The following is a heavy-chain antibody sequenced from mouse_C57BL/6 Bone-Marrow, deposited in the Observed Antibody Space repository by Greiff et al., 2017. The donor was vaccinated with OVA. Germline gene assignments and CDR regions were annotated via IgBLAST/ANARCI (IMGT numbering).Heavy chain of an antibody. CDR1: GYTFTSYW. J-gene: IGHJ2*01. CDR2: IYPGSGST. Sequence: QVQLQQPGAELVKPGASVKMSCKASGYTFTSYWITWVKQRPGQGLEWIGDIYPGSGSTNYNEKFKSKATLTVDTSSSTAYLPLSSLTSEDSAVYYCAAYYGSSLYYFDYWGQGTTLTVSS. CDR3: AAYYGSSLYYFDY. V-gene: IGHV1-55*01. D-gene: IGHD1-1*01.